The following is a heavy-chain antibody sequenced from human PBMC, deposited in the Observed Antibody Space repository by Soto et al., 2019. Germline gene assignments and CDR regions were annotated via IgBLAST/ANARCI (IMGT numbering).Heavy chain of an antibody. CDR2: VRSKAYGGTT. Sequence: GGSLRLSXTTSGFTFGDYAMSWFRQAPGKGLEWVGVVRSKAYGGTTDYAASVKGRFDISRDDSKSIAYLQMNSVTTEDTAVYLRARYTYTSRYSYYGMDVWGHGTTVTVSS. J-gene: IGHJ6*02. CDR1: GFTFGDYA. CDR3: ARYTYTSRYSYYGMDV. D-gene: IGHD6-13*01. V-gene: IGHV3-49*03.